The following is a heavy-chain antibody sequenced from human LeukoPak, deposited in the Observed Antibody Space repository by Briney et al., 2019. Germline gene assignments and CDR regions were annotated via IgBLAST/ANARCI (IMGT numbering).Heavy chain of an antibody. V-gene: IGHV4-39*01. Sequence: SETLSLTCTVSGGSISSSSYYWVWIRQPPGKGLEWIGTIYHTVSTDYNRSLKSRVAISVDTSKSRLSLKLTSVTAADTAVYFCARHWGSTMTHLDYWGPGTLVTVSS. J-gene: IGHJ4*02. CDR1: GGSISSSSYY. CDR3: ARHWGSTMTHLDY. D-gene: IGHD3-22*01. CDR2: IYHTVST.